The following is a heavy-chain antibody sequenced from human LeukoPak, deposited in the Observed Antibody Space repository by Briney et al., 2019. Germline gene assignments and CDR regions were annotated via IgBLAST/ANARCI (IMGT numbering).Heavy chain of an antibody. V-gene: IGHV3-23*01. CDR1: GFTFSSYA. Sequence: GGSLRLSCAASGFTFSSYAMSWVRQAPGKGLEWVSSISGSGTNTDYADSVKGRFTISRDNSKNTVNVQMNSLRAEDTAVYYCAKATSPVHSRNWFDSWGQGTLVTVSS. CDR3: AKATSPVHSRNWFDS. J-gene: IGHJ5*01. CDR2: ISGSGTNT. D-gene: IGHD6-13*01.